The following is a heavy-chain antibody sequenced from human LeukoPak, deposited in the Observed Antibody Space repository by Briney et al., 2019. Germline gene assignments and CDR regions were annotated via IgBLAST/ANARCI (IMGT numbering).Heavy chain of an antibody. J-gene: IGHJ4*02. CDR2: INHSGST. D-gene: IGHD1-7*01. CDR1: GGSFSGYY. CDR3: ARDNNWNYVLVGYFDY. Sequence: PSETLSLTCAVYGGSFSGYYWSWIRQPPGKGLEWIGEINHSGSTNYNPSLKSRVTISVDTSKNQFSLKLSSVTAADTAVYYCARDNNWNYVLVGYFDYWGQGTLATVSS. V-gene: IGHV4-34*01.